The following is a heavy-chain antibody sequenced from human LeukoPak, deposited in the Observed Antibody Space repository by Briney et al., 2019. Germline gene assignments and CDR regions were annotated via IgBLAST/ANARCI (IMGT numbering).Heavy chain of an antibody. Sequence: ASVRVSCTASGYTFTSYYMHWVRQAPGQGLEWMGIINPSGGSTIYAQKFQGRVTMTRDTSTSTVYMELSSLRSEDTAVYYCARVIGSSSCYPIWGQGTLVTVSS. V-gene: IGHV1-46*01. D-gene: IGHD6-6*01. J-gene: IGHJ4*02. CDR1: GYTFTSYY. CDR3: ARVIGSSSCYPI. CDR2: INPSGGST.